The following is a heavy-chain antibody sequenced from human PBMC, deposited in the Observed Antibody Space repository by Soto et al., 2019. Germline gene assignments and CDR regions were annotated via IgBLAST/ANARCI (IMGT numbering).Heavy chain of an antibody. J-gene: IGHJ4*02. CDR2: INYSGST. D-gene: IGHD6-19*01. V-gene: IGHV4-39*01. CDR3: ARLGSSGWYQGSYLDS. CDR1: GGSISSNGRY. Sequence: QLQESGPGRVKPSETLSLTCTVSGGSISSNGRYWGWIRQPPGKGLEWIASINYSGSTYHNPSLKHRVTISIDTSKNQFSLRLSSVPAADTAVYYCARLGSSGWYQGSYLDSWGQGSLVTASS.